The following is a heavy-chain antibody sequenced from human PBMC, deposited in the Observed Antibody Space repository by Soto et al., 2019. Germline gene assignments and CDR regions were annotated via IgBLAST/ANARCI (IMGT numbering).Heavy chain of an antibody. V-gene: IGHV3-23*01. CDR1: GFSLGPYG. J-gene: IGHJ4*02. Sequence: QLLQSGGGLVQPGGSLRLSCAVSGFSLGPYGVTWVRQTPEKGLEWVTGFSGGSGAIFYADSVRGRFTISRDSSTAYLQMNNLRPEDTAGYFCARWNGFGDSWGQGSLVTVSS. CDR2: FSGGSGAI. D-gene: IGHD1-1*01. CDR3: ARWNGFGDS.